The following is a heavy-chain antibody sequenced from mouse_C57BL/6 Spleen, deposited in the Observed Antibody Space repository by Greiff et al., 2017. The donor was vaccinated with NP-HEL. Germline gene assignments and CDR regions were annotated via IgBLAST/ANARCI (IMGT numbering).Heavy chain of an antibody. CDR3: IRERTKVEAD. Sequence: QVQLQQSGAELVRPGASVTLSCKASGYTFTDYDMHWVKQTPVHGLEWIGAIYPETGGTAYKQKFKGKAILTADKSSSTAYMEIRSLTSEDSAVYESIRERTKVEADWGQGTLVTVSA. D-gene: IGHD1-1*01. CDR1: GYTFTDYD. J-gene: IGHJ3*01. CDR2: IYPETGGT. V-gene: IGHV1-15*01.